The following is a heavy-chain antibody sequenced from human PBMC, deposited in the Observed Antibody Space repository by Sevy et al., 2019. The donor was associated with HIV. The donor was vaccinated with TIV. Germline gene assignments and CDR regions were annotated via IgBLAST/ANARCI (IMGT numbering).Heavy chain of an antibody. J-gene: IGHJ4*02. CDR1: GFTFSSYA. V-gene: IGHV3-23*01. CDR3: AREGCSRPHDY. D-gene: IGHD2-2*01. Sequence: GGSLRLSCAASGFTFSSYAMSWVRQPPGKGLEWVATFSFGCGKINNADSVKDRFTISRDNSKNTLFLQMNRLRAEDTAVYYCAREGCSRPHDYWGQRTLVTVSS. CDR2: FSFGCGKI.